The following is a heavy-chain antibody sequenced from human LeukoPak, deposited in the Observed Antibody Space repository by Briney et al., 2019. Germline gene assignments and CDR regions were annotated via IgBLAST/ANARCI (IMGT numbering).Heavy chain of an antibody. D-gene: IGHD4-23*01. Sequence: SETLSLTCTVSGGSISSGGYYWSWIRQPPGKGLEWIGYIYHSGSTYYNPSLKSRVTISVDRSKNQFSLKLSSVTAADTAVYYCARVYGGNSPFDYWGQGTLVTVSS. V-gene: IGHV4-30-2*01. CDR1: GGSISSGGYY. CDR2: IYHSGST. CDR3: ARVYGGNSPFDY. J-gene: IGHJ4*02.